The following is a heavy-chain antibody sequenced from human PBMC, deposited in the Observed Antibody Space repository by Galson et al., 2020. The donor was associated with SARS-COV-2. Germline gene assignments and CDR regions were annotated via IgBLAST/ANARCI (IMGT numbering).Heavy chain of an antibody. J-gene: IGHJ6*02. Sequence: GESLKISCTGSGFTFGDYAVNWVRQAPGKGLEWVSFIRSKAYGWTTEYAASVTGRSTVSRDDSSSVAYLQMSSLKSEDTAVYFCTSAPRTQVWFGELFSNFYAMDVWGQGTTVTVSS. CDR3: TSAPRTQVWFGELFSNFYAMDV. CDR2: IRSKAYGWTT. V-gene: IGHV3-49*04. D-gene: IGHD3-10*01. CDR1: GFTFGDYA.